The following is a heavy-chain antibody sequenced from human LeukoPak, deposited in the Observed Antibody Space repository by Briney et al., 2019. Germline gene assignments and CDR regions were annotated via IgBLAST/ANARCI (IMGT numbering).Heavy chain of an antibody. Sequence: PSETLSLTCTVSGGSITSGTYYWSWIRQSAGKGLEWIGRIYTSGITDYNPSLKSRVAISLDTSNNHFSLRLGSVTAADTAVYYCARSRARYYNSRGYYPDSWGLGTLVTVSS. CDR2: IYTSGIT. CDR1: GGSITSGTYY. D-gene: IGHD3-22*01. CDR3: ARSRARYYNSRGYYPDS. J-gene: IGHJ4*02. V-gene: IGHV4-61*02.